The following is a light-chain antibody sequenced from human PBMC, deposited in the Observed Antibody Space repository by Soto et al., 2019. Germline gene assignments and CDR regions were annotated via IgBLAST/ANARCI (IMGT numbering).Light chain of an antibody. J-gene: IGKJ2*01. CDR2: DTT. V-gene: IGKV1-33*01. Sequence: DIQMTQSPTSLAASVGDRVTIYCQASQDLTNFLNWYQQKPGEAPKLLIYDTTTLEEGVPSRFSGGGSGTDFTFTINGLQPEDAAIYSCQQYVNLPYTFGQGTKLEIK. CDR1: QDLTNF. CDR3: QQYVNLPYT.